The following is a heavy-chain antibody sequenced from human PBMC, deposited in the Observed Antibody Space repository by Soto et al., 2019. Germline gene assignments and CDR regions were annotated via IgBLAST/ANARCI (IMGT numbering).Heavy chain of an antibody. CDR1: GGSVSSGSYY. J-gene: IGHJ4*02. CDR2: IYYSGST. D-gene: IGHD6-13*01. Sequence: QVQLQESAPGLVKPSETLSLTCTVSGGSVSSGSYYWSWIQQPPGNGLESIGYIYYSGSTSYNPSLKSRVTIARNTSRSRFSRKLSSVTAANTAVYYCESGGVIHTEAADGTDYWGQGTLVTVSS. CDR3: ESGGVIHTEAADGTDY. V-gene: IGHV4-61*01.